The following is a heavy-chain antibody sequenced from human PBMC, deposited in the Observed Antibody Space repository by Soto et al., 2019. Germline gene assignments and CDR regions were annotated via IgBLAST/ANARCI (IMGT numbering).Heavy chain of an antibody. CDR3: ASLGVGDWANYYYYYGMDV. J-gene: IGHJ6*02. Sequence: EVQLLESGGGFVQPGGSLRLSCAATGFTFSVYAMTWVRQAPGEGLEGVSAVTANGGSTYSADSVKGRFTISRDNSKNTLFLQMNSLRAEDTAVYYCASLGVGDWANYYYYYGMDVWGQGTTVTVSS. CDR1: GFTFSVYA. CDR2: VTANGGST. V-gene: IGHV3-23*01. D-gene: IGHD2-21*02.